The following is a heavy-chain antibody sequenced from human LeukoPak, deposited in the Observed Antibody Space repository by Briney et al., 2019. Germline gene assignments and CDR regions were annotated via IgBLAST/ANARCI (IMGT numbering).Heavy chain of an antibody. J-gene: IGHJ5*02. V-gene: IGHV3-21*01. CDR1: GFTFSSYR. CDR3: ARERGYGGYKWFDP. D-gene: IGHD5-12*01. Sequence: GGSLRLSCAASGFTFSSYRMNWVRQAPGKGLEWVSCISSSSDYIYYADSAKGRLTISRDNAKNSLYLQMNSLRAEDTAVYYCARERGYGGYKWFDPWGQGTLVTVSS. CDR2: ISSSSDYI.